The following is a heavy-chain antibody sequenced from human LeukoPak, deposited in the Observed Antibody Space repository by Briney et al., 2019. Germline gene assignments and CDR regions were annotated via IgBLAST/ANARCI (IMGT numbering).Heavy chain of an antibody. V-gene: IGHV3-43*02. CDR1: GFNLDDYA. D-gene: IGHD2-8*02. CDR3: AKDSRCTETSCYGWYGP. J-gene: IGHJ5*02. Sequence: GSLRLSCAASGFNLDDYAMRWVRQAPGKGLEWISLISGDGGGTNYVDSVRGRFTISRDNSKHSLYHQMNGLRPEDTAFYYCAKDSRCTETSCYGWYGPWGQGTLVTVSS. CDR2: ISGDGGGT.